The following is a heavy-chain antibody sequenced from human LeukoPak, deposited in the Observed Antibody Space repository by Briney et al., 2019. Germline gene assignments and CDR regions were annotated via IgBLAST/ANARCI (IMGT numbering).Heavy chain of an antibody. CDR1: GRCLSRYY. CDR3: ARGSSLFDY. Sequence: PSETLTLPCTVSGRCLSRYYWRWIPQPPGKGLVCIGYIYYSGCTNYNPSLKGRVTISVDTSKIQFSLKLSSVTAADTAVYYCARGSSLFDYWGQGTLVTVSS. CDR2: IYYSGCT. J-gene: IGHJ4*02. V-gene: IGHV4-59*08.